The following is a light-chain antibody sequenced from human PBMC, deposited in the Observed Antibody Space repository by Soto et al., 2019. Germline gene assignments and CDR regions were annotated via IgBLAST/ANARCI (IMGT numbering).Light chain of an antibody. CDR2: SNN. CDR3: AAWDDSLNGGV. Sequence: QSVLTQPPSASGTPGQRVTISCSGSSSNIGTNTVNWYQQFPGTAPKLLIYSNNQRPSGVPDRFSDSKSGTSASLAISGLQSEDEDDYYCAAWDDSLNGGVFGGGTQLTVL. J-gene: IGLJ3*02. CDR1: SSNIGTNT. V-gene: IGLV1-44*01.